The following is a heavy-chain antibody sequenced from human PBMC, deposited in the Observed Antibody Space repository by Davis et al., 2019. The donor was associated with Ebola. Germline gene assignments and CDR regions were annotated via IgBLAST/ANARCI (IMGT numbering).Heavy chain of an antibody. CDR2: IIPIFGTP. Sequence: SVKVSCKASGGTFSSYAVSWVRQAPGQGLEWMGGIIPIFGTPNYAQKFQGRVTVTADESTSTVYMELSSLRSEDTAVYYCARDSHYYDSSAYYYWGQGTLVTVSS. CDR3: ARDSHYYDSSAYYY. D-gene: IGHD3-22*01. J-gene: IGHJ4*02. V-gene: IGHV1-69*13. CDR1: GGTFSSYA.